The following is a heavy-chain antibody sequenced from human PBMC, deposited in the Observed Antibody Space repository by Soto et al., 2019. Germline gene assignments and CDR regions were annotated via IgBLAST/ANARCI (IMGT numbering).Heavy chain of an antibody. CDR3: TRDWDSSVSTWEFGGH. CDR2: IIPFLGVT. J-gene: IGHJ4*02. D-gene: IGHD3-10*01. V-gene: IGHV1-69*02. Sequence: QVHLVQSGAEVXKPGSSVKVSCKASGGTFSPYTINWXXQXXXQGLEWMGRIIPFLGVTNHAQKFQDRVXXXXXXXXXXXXXXXXXXXXXDTAVYYCTRDWDSSVSTWEFGGHWGQGTLVTVXS. CDR1: GGTFSPYT.